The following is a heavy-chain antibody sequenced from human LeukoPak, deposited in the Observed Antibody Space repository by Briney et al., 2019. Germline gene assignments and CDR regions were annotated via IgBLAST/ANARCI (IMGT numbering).Heavy chain of an antibody. J-gene: IGHJ6*02. CDR2: ISYDGSNK. Sequence: GRSLRLSCAASGFTFSSYAMHWVRQAPGKGLEWVAVISYDGSNKYYADSVKGRFTISRDNSKNTLYLQMNSLRAEDTAVYYCARLNSLYYYYYGMDVWGQGTTVTVSS. CDR3: ARLNSLYYYYYGMDV. CDR1: GFTFSSYA. D-gene: IGHD4-23*01. V-gene: IGHV3-30-3*01.